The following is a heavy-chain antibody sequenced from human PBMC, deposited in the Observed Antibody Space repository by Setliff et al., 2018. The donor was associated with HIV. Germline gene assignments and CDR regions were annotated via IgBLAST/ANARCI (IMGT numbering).Heavy chain of an antibody. Sequence: SETLSLTCTVSDASITADTFYWNWLRQPPGKGLEWIGSIYYSGSTYYNPSLKSRVTISVDTSKNQFSLKLTSVTAADTAVYYCARHGRLSGSYWGGGDYWGQGTLVTVSS. V-gene: IGHV4-39*01. CDR3: ARHGRLSGSYWGGGDY. D-gene: IGHD1-26*01. J-gene: IGHJ4*02. CDR1: DASITADTFY. CDR2: IYYSGST.